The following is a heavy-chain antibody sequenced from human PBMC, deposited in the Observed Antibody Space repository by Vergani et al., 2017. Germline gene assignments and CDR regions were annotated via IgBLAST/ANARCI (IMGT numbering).Heavy chain of an antibody. CDR3: ARGPIRYYSSSWYISPPPMDV. J-gene: IGHJ6*03. V-gene: IGHV4-39*01. Sequence: QLQLQESGPGLVKPSETLSLTCTVSGGSISSSSYYWGWIRQPPGKGLEWIGSIYYSGSTYYNPSLKSRVTISVDTSKNQFSLKLSSVTAADTAVYYCARGPIRYYSSSWYISPPPMDVWGKGTTVTVSS. CDR1: GGSISSSSYY. CDR2: IYYSGST. D-gene: IGHD6-13*01.